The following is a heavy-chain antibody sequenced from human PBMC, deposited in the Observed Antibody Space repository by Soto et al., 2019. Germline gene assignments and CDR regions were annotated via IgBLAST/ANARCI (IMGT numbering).Heavy chain of an antibody. D-gene: IGHD2-8*01. V-gene: IGHV4-59*01. CDR3: ARAGIVQVSYAMDV. Sequence: SETLSLTCTVSGGSIGGDAWSWIRQSPGKGLDFIGYIYHSGSTNYNPSLKSRVTISMDTSKNQFSLRLSSVTAADTAVYFCARAGIVQVSYAMDVWGQGTTVTVSS. CDR2: IYHSGST. CDR1: GGSIGGDA. J-gene: IGHJ6*02.